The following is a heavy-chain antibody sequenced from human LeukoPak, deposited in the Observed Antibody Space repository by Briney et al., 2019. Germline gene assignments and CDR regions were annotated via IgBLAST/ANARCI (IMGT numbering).Heavy chain of an antibody. CDR3: ARGAPLGPMWLRFDPRFDY. J-gene: IGHJ4*02. D-gene: IGHD5-12*01. V-gene: IGHV1-2*04. CDR2: INPNSGGT. CDR1: GYTFTGYY. Sequence: ASVKVSCKASGYTFTGYYMHWVRQAPGQGLEWMGWINPNSGGTNYAQKFQGWVTMTRDTSISTAYMELSRLRSDDTAVYYCARGAPLGPMWLRFDPRFDYWGQGTLVTVSS.